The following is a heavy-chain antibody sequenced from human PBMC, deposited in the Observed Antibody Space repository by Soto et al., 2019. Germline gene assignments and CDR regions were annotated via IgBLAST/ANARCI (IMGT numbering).Heavy chain of an antibody. CDR3: AREKGQFDY. J-gene: IGHJ4*02. CDR2: IYHSGST. V-gene: IGHV4-30-2*01. CDR1: GGSISSGGYS. Sequence: SETLSLTCAVSGGSISSGGYSWSWIRQPPGKGLEWIGYIYHSGSTYYNPSLKSRVTISVDRSKNQFSLKLSSVTAADTAVYYCAREKGQFDYWGRGTLVTVSS.